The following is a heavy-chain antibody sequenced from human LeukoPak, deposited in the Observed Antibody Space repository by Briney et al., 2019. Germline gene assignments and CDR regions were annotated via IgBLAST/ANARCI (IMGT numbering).Heavy chain of an antibody. J-gene: IGHJ4*02. V-gene: IGHV4-34*01. D-gene: IGHD3-10*01. Sequence: SETLSLTCAVYGGSFSGYYWSWIRQPPGKGLEWIGEINHSGSTNYNPSLKSRVTISVDTSKNQFSLKLSSVTAADTAVYYCARLRMYYYGSGSPLDYWGQGTLVTVSS. CDR1: GGSFSGYY. CDR2: INHSGST. CDR3: ARLRMYYYGSGSPLDY.